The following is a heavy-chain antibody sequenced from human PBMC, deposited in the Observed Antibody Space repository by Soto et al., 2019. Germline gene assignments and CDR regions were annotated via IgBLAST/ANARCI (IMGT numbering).Heavy chain of an antibody. CDR3: ASRGYCSGGSCLYDY. V-gene: IGHV4-39*01. CDR1: GGSISSSSYY. J-gene: IGHJ4*02. Sequence: PSETLSLTCTVSGGSISSSSYYWGWIRQPPGKGLEWIGSIYYSGSTYYNPSLKSRVTISVDTSKNQFSLKLSSVTAADTAVYYCASRGYCSGGSCLYDYWGQGTLVTVSS. CDR2: IYYSGST. D-gene: IGHD2-15*01.